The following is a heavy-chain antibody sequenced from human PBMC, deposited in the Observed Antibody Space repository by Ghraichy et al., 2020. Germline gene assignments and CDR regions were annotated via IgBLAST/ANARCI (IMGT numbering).Heavy chain of an antibody. CDR1: GFTFSSYS. V-gene: IGHV3-21*01. Sequence: GESLNISCAASGFTFSSYSMNWVRQAPGKGLEWVSSISSSSSYIYYADSVKGRFTISRDNAKNSLYLQMNSLRAEDTAVYYCARGDYDDAFDIWGQGTMVTVSS. CDR2: ISSSSSYI. J-gene: IGHJ3*02. CDR3: ARGDYDDAFDI. D-gene: IGHD4-17*01.